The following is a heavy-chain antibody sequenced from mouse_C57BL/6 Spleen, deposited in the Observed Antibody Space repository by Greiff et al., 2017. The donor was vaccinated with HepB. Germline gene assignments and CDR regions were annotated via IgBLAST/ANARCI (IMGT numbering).Heavy chain of an antibody. V-gene: IGHV1-26*01. CDR1: GYTFTDYY. Sequence: EVQLQQSGPELVKPGASVKISCKASGYTFTDYYMNWVKQSHGKSLEWIGDINPNNGVTSYNQKFKGKATLTVDKSSSTAYMELRSLTSEDSAVYYCARGGLLRGYFDVWGPGTTVTVSS. D-gene: IGHD1-1*01. J-gene: IGHJ1*01. CDR2: INPNNGVT. CDR3: ARGGLLRGYFDV.